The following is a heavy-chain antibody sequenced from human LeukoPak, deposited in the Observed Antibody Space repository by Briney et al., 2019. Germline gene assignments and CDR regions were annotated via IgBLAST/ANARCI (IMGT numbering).Heavy chain of an antibody. Sequence: PGGSLRLSCSASGFTFSHYAMHWVRQAPGEGLEYLSGISSNGDSTYYADSVKGRFTISRDNSKNTLFLQMSSLRVADTAFYYCVKDAKMATIGRTFDYWGQGTLVTVSS. CDR2: ISSNGDST. CDR1: GFTFSHYA. CDR3: VKDAKMATIGRTFDY. D-gene: IGHD5-24*01. V-gene: IGHV3-64D*09. J-gene: IGHJ4*02.